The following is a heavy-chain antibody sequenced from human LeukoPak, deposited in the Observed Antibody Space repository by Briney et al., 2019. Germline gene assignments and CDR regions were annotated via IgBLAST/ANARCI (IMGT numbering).Heavy chain of an antibody. CDR3: AKDHGRDYYGSGRYDY. D-gene: IGHD3-10*01. CDR2: ISGSGSST. J-gene: IGHJ4*02. Sequence: PGGSLRLSCAASGFTFSSYCMSWVRQAPGKGLEWVSAISGSGSSTYYADSVKGRFTISRDNSKNTLYLQMNSLRAEDTAVYYCAKDHGRDYYGSGRYDYWGQGTLVTVSS. V-gene: IGHV3-23*01. CDR1: GFTFSSYC.